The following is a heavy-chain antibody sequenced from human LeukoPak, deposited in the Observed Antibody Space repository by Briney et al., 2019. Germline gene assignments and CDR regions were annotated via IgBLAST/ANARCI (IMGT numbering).Heavy chain of an antibody. CDR1: GGSISSYY. CDR2: IYYSGST. CDR3: ARVGSDYDSSGYYYFDY. D-gene: IGHD3-22*01. J-gene: IGHJ4*02. V-gene: IGHV4-59*01. Sequence: KSSETLSLTCTVSGGSISSYYWSWIRQPPGKGLEWIGYIYYSGSTNYNPSLKSRVTISVDTSKNQFSLKLSSVTAADTAVYYCARVGSDYDSSGYYYFDYWGQGTLVTVSS.